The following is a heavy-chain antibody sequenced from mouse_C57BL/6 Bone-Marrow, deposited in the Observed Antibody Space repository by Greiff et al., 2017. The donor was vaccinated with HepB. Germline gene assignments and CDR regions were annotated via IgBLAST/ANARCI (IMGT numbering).Heavy chain of an antibody. J-gene: IGHJ2*01. D-gene: IGHD2-4*01. CDR3: ARGGDYDAHYFDY. Sequence: EVKLMESGPGLVKPSQSLSLTCSVTGYSITSGYYWNWIRQFPGNKLEWMGYISYDGSNNYNPSLKNRISITRDTSKNQFFLKLNSVTTEDTATYYCARGGDYDAHYFDYWGQGTTLTVSS. CDR2: ISYDGSN. CDR1: GYSITSGYY. V-gene: IGHV3-6*01.